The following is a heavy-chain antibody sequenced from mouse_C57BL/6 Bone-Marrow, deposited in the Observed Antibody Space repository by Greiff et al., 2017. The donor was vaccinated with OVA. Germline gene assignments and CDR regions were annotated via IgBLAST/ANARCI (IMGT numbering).Heavy chain of an antibody. CDR1: GYTFTSYW. CDR2: IHPNSGST. D-gene: IGHD1-1*01. CDR3: ARRPPCGSRAWFAY. Sequence: QVQLQQPGAELVKPGASVKLSCKASGYTFTSYWMHWVKQRPGQGLEWIGMIHPNSGSTNYNEKFKSKATLTVDKSSSTAYMQLSSLTSEDSAVYYCARRPPCGSRAWFAYWGKGTLVTVSA. J-gene: IGHJ3*01. V-gene: IGHV1-64*01.